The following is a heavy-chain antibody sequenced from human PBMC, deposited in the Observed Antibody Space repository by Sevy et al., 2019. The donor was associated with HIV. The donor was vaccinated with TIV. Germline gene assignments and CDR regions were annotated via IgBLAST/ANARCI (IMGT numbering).Heavy chain of an antibody. D-gene: IGHD3-22*01. CDR1: GFIFSSYD. V-gene: IGHV3-33*01. J-gene: IGHJ4*02. CDR3: ARANYYDSSGSLDY. CDR2: IWNEGSNK. Sequence: GGSLRLSCAASGFIFSSYDMHWVRQAPGKGLEWVAVIWNEGSNKYYADSVKGRFTISRDNSKNTLYLQMNSLRAEDTAVYYCARANYYDSSGSLDYWGQGTLVTVSS.